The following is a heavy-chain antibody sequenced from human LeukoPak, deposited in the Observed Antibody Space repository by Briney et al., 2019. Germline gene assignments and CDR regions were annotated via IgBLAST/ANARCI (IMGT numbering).Heavy chain of an antibody. J-gene: IGHJ6*03. V-gene: IGHV4-61*02. D-gene: IGHD1-26*01. Sequence: SETLSLTCTVSGGSISSGSYYWSWIRQPAGTGLEWIGRIYTSGSTNYNPSLKSRVTISVDTSKNQFSLKLSSVTAADTAVYYCARSGVGATHYYYYYYMDVWGKGTTVTVSS. CDR2: IYTSGST. CDR1: GGSISSGSYY. CDR3: ARSGVGATHYYYYYYMDV.